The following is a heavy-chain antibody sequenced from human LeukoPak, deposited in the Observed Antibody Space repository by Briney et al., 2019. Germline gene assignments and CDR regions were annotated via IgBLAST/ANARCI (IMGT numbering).Heavy chain of an antibody. V-gene: IGHV1-69*06. Sequence: SVKLCCNASAAGFTSYAFSMMRQPPAQGLEWMGGISPIFGTANYAQEYQGRVTITAATSTSKAYMELSRLRPKDTAVYYCARIKGSNTIGFGFDPWGQGTLVTVSS. CDR1: AAGFTSYA. CDR3: ARIKGSNTIGFGFDP. J-gene: IGHJ5*02. CDR2: ISPIFGTA. D-gene: IGHD2/OR15-2a*01.